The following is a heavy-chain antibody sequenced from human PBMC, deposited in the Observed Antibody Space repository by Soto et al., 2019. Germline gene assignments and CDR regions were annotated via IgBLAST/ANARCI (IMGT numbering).Heavy chain of an antibody. CDR1: EFTFNSYA. V-gene: IGHV3-23*01. CDR2: IIGSGAIT. Sequence: GGSLRLSCVASEFTFNSYAMSWVRQAPGMGLEWVSSIIGSGAITYYADSVKGRFTISRDNSKSTLYLQMNSLRVEDTALYYCTKDARDTGGNSGIDYWGQGTLVTVSS. CDR3: TKDARDTGGNSGIDY. J-gene: IGHJ4*02. D-gene: IGHD2-21*02.